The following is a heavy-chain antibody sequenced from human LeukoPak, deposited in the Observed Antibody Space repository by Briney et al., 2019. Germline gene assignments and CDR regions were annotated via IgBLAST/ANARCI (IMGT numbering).Heavy chain of an antibody. CDR3: AGLVGRYSSGLYYYYFDY. V-gene: IGHV4-4*02. Sequence: PSETLSLTCTVSGDSINSLDLWSWVRQPPGKGLEWIGEMYLSGTTHSNPSVKSRVTISIDKSKNQLFLNLSSVTAADTAVYYCAGLVGRYSSGLYYYYFDYWGQGTLVTVSS. CDR2: MYLSGTT. J-gene: IGHJ4*02. D-gene: IGHD3-22*01. CDR1: GDSINSLDL.